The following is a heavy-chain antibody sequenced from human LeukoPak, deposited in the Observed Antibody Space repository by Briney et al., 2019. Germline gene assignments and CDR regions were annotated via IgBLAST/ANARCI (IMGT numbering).Heavy chain of an antibody. Sequence: PGGSLRLSCAPSGFTFFDYGLSWVRRAPGKGLEGLCAINYNGAITDYADSVKGRSTISRDNAKNSLYLRMDSLRAEDTALYYCARDRLGPSFSVSHFDLWGQGTLVTVSS. V-gene: IGHV3-20*04. CDR3: ARDRLGPSFSVSHFDL. CDR1: GFTFFDYG. J-gene: IGHJ4*02. CDR2: INYNGAIT. D-gene: IGHD3-3*02.